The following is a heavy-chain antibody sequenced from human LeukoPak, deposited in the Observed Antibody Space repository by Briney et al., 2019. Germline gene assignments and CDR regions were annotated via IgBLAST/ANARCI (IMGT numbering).Heavy chain of an antibody. J-gene: IGHJ4*02. CDR2: INHNSGGT. V-gene: IGHV1-2*02. CDR3: ACPDLREGY. D-gene: IGHD1-26*01. Sequence: ASVKVSCEASSRDLRGYGISWVPEAPGQGLEWMDCINHNSGGTNYAQKFQGRGTMTRDTSISTAYMELSRLRSDDTAVYYSACPDLREGYWGQGTLVTVSS. CDR1: SRDLRGYG.